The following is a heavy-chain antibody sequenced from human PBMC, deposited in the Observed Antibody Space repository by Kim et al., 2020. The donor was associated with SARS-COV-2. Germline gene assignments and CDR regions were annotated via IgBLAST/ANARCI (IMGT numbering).Heavy chain of an antibody. Sequence: GGSLRLSCAASGFTFSSYSMNWVRQAPGKGLEWVSYISSSSSTIYYADSVKGRFTISRDNAKNSLYLQMNSLRAEDTAVYYCARGIEKTYYYDSPGGGDYWGQGTLVTVSS. CDR1: GFTFSSYS. D-gene: IGHD3-22*01. CDR3: ARGIEKTYYYDSPGGGDY. V-gene: IGHV3-48*04. J-gene: IGHJ4*02. CDR2: ISSSSSTI.